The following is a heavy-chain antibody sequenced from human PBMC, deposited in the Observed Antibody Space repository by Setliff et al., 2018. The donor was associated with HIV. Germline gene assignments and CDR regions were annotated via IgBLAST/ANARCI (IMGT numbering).Heavy chain of an antibody. D-gene: IGHD6-19*01. CDR2: MYASGST. J-gene: IGHJ4*02. CDR1: GGSVSSGGNY. CDR3: ARDRGQWLIDY. Sequence: PSETLSLTCAVSGGSVSSGGNYWTSIRQPAGEGLEWIGRMYASGSTNYNPSLKSRVTISVDTSKNQFSLKLTSVTAADTAVYYCARDRGQWLIDYWGQGTPVTVSS. V-gene: IGHV4-61*10.